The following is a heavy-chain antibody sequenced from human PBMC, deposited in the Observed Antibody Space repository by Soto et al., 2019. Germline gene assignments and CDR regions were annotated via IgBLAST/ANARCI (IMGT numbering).Heavy chain of an antibody. V-gene: IGHV4-39*01. Sequence: KSSETLSLTCSVSGGSIRRSHYFWGWIRQPPGKGLEWIGNFDYSGTTYYNPSLKSRVTISVDTSKNQFSLKVNSVTAADTAVYYCARQTSSSSVWFWFGPWGQGTLVTVSS. CDR3: ARQTSSSSVWFWFGP. D-gene: IGHD6-6*01. J-gene: IGHJ5*02. CDR2: FDYSGTT. CDR1: GGSIRRSHYF.